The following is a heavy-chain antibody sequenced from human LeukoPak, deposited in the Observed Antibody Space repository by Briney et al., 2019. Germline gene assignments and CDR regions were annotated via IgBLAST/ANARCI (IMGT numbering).Heavy chain of an antibody. V-gene: IGHV1-18*01. CDR2: ISAYNGNT. J-gene: IGHJ6*03. Sequence: ASVKVSCKASGYTFTSYGISWVRQAPGQGLEWMGWISAYNGNTNYAQKLQGRVTMTTDTSASTAYMELSSLRSEDTAVYYCARAGAVAGTYYYMDVWGKGTTVTVSS. CDR1: GYTFTSYG. D-gene: IGHD6-19*01. CDR3: ARAGAVAGTYYYMDV.